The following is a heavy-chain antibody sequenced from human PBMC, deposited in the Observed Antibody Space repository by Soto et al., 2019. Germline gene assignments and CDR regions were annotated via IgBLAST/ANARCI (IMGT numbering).Heavy chain of an antibody. D-gene: IGHD6-19*01. V-gene: IGHV3-30*18. CDR3: AKDPVAGPNKNYYYYYGMDV. Sequence: GGSLRLSCAASGFTFSSYGMHWVRQAPGKGLEWVAVISYDGSNKYYADSVKGRFTISRDNSKNTLYLQMNSLRAEDTAVYYCAKDPVAGPNKNYYYYYGMDVWGQGTTVTVSS. CDR2: ISYDGSNK. CDR1: GFTFSSYG. J-gene: IGHJ6*02.